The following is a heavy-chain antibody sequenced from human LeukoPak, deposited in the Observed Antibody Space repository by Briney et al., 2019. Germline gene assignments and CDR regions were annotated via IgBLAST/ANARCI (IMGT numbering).Heavy chain of an antibody. CDR3: ARLYDSSGYTNWLDP. CDR2: IYYSGST. CDR1: GGSIRSYY. Sequence: SETLSLTCTVSGGSIRSYYWSWFRQPPGKGLEWIGNIYYSGSTKYNPSPKSRLTISVDTCENQFSLKLSSVTAADTAVYYCARLYDSSGYTNWLDPWGQGTLVTVSS. D-gene: IGHD3-22*01. V-gene: IGHV4-59*01. J-gene: IGHJ5*02.